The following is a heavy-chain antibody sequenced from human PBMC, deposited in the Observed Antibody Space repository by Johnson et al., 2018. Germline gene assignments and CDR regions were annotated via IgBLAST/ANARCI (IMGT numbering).Heavy chain of an antibody. J-gene: IGHJ6*02. V-gene: IGHV1-8*01. Sequence: QVQLVESGAEVKEPGASXKVSCKASGYTFTSYDINWVRQATGQGLEWMGWMNPNIDRTAYAQKFQGRVTITADESTSKAYMELSSLRSEDTAVYFCARAPTTAATIDYYYYHAMDVWGQGTTVTVSS. CDR2: MNPNIDRT. D-gene: IGHD5-12*01. CDR1: GYTFTSYD. CDR3: ARAPTTAATIDYYYYHAMDV.